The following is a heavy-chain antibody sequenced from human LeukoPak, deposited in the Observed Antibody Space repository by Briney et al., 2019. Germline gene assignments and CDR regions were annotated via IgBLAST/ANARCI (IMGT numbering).Heavy chain of an antibody. CDR1: GFTFSSYA. CDR2: ISYDGSNK. J-gene: IGHJ6*02. CDR3: AREGGVSYFSGYYYYGMDV. V-gene: IGHV3-30*04. Sequence: GRSLRLSCAASGFTFSSYAMHWVRQAPGKGLEWVAVISYDGSNKYYADSVKGRLTISRDNSKNTLYLQMNSLRAEDTAVYYCAREGGVSYFSGYYYYGMDVWGQGTTVTVSS. D-gene: IGHD3-16*01.